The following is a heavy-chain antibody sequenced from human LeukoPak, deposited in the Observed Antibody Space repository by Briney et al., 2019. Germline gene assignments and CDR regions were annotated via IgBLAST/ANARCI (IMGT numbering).Heavy chain of an antibody. J-gene: IGHJ6*03. CDR1: GYTFTSYA. CDR2: INTNTGNP. CDR3: ARPRRAVAGKGYYYYYYMDV. D-gene: IGHD6-19*01. Sequence: ASVKVSCKASGYTFTSYAMNWVRQAPGQGLEWMGWINTNTGNPTYAQGFTGRFVFSLDTSVSTAYLQISSLKAEDTAVYYCARPRRAVAGKGYYYYYYMDVWGKGTTVTVSS. V-gene: IGHV7-4-1*02.